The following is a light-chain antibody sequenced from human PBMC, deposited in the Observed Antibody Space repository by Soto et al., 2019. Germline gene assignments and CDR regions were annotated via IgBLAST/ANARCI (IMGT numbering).Light chain of an antibody. V-gene: IGLV2-14*03. CDR1: SGDIGSSNY. Sequence: QSVLTQPASVSGSLGQSITISCTGTSGDIGSSNYVSWYQYHPGKAPKLIIYDVTDRPPGVSDRFSGSKSGNTASLTISGLQPDDESLYYCGSYSTTTYLGVFGGGTQLTVL. J-gene: IGLJ7*01. CDR2: DVT. CDR3: GSYSTTTYLGV.